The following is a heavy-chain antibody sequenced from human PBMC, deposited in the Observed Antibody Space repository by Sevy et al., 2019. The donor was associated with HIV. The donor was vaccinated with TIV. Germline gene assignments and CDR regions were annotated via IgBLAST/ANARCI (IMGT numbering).Heavy chain of an antibody. CDR1: GFTFSKYP. CDR2: ISSSSNYI. D-gene: IGHD3-10*01. CDR3: ARDRDGSGSSGGYGMDV. Sequence: GGSLRLSCVVSGFTFSKYPMNWVRQAPGKGLEWVSSISSSSNYIYYGDSVKGRFTSSRDNAKNSLSLQMNSLRAEDTAVYYCARDRDGSGSSGGYGMDVWGQGTTVTVSS. J-gene: IGHJ6*02. V-gene: IGHV3-21*01.